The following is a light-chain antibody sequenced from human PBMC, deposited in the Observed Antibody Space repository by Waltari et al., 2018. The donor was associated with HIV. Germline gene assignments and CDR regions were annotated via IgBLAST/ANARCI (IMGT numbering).Light chain of an antibody. CDR3: QSADSSGTYAV. Sequence: SYELTQPPSVSVSPGQTARITCSGDVLPKQYAYGYQQKPGQAPVVVISKDSERPSGIPERFSGSSSGTTVTLTISGVQAEDEADYYCQSADSSGTYAVFGGGTQLTVL. CDR2: KDS. J-gene: IGLJ7*01. V-gene: IGLV3-25*03. CDR1: VLPKQY.